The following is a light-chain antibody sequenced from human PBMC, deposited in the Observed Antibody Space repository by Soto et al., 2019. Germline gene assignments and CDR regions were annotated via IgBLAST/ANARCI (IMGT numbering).Light chain of an antibody. Sequence: DIQMTQSPSSLSASVGDRVTITCRASQSISSYLNWYQQKPGKAPKLLIYAASSLQSGVPSWFSGSGSGTEFTLTITSLQPEDFATYYCQQLNSFPITFGQGTRLEIK. V-gene: IGKV1-39*01. CDR1: QSISSY. J-gene: IGKJ5*01. CDR2: AAS. CDR3: QQLNSFPIT.